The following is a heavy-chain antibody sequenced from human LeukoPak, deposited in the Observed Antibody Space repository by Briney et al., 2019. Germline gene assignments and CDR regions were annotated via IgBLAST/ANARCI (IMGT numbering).Heavy chain of an antibody. D-gene: IGHD2-8*01. J-gene: IGHJ4*02. CDR1: GGSITSTNW. CDR3: SRENGAFSPFGY. V-gene: IGHV4-4*02. Sequence: SETLSLTCGVSGGSITSTNWWSWVRQPPGQGLGFIGEIYLSGLTNYNPSLKSRVTVSLDKSKNLLFLKMTSVTAAETALYYCSRENGAFSPFGYWGQGTLVTVSS. CDR2: IYLSGLT.